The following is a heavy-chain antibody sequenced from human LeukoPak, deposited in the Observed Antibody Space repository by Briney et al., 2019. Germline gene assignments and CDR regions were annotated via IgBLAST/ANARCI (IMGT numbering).Heavy chain of an antibody. D-gene: IGHD6-13*01. Sequence: SETLSLTCTVSGYSISSGYYWGWIRPPPGKGLEWIGSIYHSGSTYYNPSLKSRVTISVDTSKNQFSLKLSSVTAADTAVYYCARKPIAAAGYYFDYWGQGTLVTVSS. CDR2: IYHSGST. V-gene: IGHV4-38-2*02. J-gene: IGHJ4*02. CDR3: ARKPIAAAGYYFDY. CDR1: GYSISSGYY.